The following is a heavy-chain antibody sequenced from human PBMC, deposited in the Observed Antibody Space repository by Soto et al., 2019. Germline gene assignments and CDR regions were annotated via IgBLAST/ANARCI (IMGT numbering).Heavy chain of an antibody. CDR2: IWSDETTK. V-gene: IGHV3-33*01. Sequence: QVHLVESGGGVVQPGRSLRLSCEASEFTFSSYAMHWVRQAPGKGLEWVAIIWSDETTKFYADSVKGRFTISRDDSKNTLYLQMNSLRVEDTAVYYCARDSGAPSVTIFGVAPGYLQHWGQGTLVTVSA. J-gene: IGHJ1*01. CDR1: EFTFSSYA. CDR3: ARDSGAPSVTIFGVAPGYLQH. D-gene: IGHD3-3*01.